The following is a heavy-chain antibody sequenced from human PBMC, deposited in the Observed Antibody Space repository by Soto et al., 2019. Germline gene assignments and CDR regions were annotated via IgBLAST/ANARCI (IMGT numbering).Heavy chain of an antibody. CDR3: KPGGYSCCGLDV. CDR2: IYYSGST. CDR1: GGSISSSSYY. J-gene: IGHJ6*01. Sequence: PSETLSLTCTVSGGSISSSSYYWGWIRQPPGKGLEWMGNIYYSGSTYYNPSLKSRVTISVDTSKNQFSLKLSSVTAADTAVCYCKPGGYSCCGLDVWEQGTTVTAAS. D-gene: IGHD3-10*01. V-gene: IGHV4-39*01.